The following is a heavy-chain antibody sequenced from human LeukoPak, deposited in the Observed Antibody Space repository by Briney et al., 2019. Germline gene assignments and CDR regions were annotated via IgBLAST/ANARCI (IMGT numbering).Heavy chain of an antibody. D-gene: IGHD3-10*01. Sequence: GGSLRLSCAASGFTFSSYWMSWVRQAPGKGVEWVANIKQDGGEKYYVGSVKGRFTVSRDNAKNSLYLQMNSLRAEDTAVYYCAREWNYYGSGIMDVWGKGTTVTVSS. J-gene: IGHJ6*04. V-gene: IGHV3-7*01. CDR3: AREWNYYGSGIMDV. CDR2: IKQDGGEK. CDR1: GFTFSSYW.